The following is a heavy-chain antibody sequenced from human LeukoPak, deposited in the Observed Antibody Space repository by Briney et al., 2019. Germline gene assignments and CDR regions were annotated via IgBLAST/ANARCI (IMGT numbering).Heavy chain of an antibody. Sequence: GGSLRLSCAASRFTFTNYWMTWVRQAPGKGLEWVANIRRDGGEKYYVDSVKGRFTISRDNAKNSLYLQMNSLRAEDTAVYYCARGGNYDVGGFDPWGQGTLVTVSS. CDR3: ARGGNYDVGGFDP. J-gene: IGHJ5*02. V-gene: IGHV3-7*01. CDR2: IRRDGGEK. CDR1: RFTFTNYW. D-gene: IGHD1-7*01.